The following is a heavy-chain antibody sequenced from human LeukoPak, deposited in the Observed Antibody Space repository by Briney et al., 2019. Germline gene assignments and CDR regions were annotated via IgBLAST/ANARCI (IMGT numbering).Heavy chain of an antibody. CDR2: ISGSGGST. D-gene: IGHD7-27*01. J-gene: IGHJ4*02. Sequence: GGSLRLSCAASGFTFSDYYMSWIRQAPGKGLEWVSAISGSGGSTYYADSVKGRFTISRDNSKNTLYLQMNSLRAEDTAVYYCAKRLGIHKGVHDYWGQGTLVTVSS. V-gene: IGHV3-23*01. CDR3: AKRLGIHKGVHDY. CDR1: GFTFSDYY.